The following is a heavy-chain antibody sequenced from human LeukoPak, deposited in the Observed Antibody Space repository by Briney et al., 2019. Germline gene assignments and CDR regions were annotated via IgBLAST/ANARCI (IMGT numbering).Heavy chain of an antibody. J-gene: IGHJ6*03. CDR2: IKQDGSEK. V-gene: IGHV3-7*01. D-gene: IGHD6-13*01. Sequence: GGSLRLSCAASGFTFSSYWMSWVRQAPGKGLEWVANIKQDGSEKYYVDSVKGRFTISRDNAKNSLYLQMNSLRAEDTAVYYCARDGRIAAAGTYYYYYMDVWGKGTTVTVSS. CDR3: ARDGRIAAAGTYYYYYMDV. CDR1: GFTFSSYW.